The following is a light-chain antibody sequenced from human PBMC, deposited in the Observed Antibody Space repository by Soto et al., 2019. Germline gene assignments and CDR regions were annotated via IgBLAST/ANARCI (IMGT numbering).Light chain of an antibody. V-gene: IGLV2-23*02. CDR2: DVS. J-gene: IGLJ2*01. CDR3: CSYAGSSTVV. Sequence: QSVLTQPASVSGSPGQSITISCTGTSSDVGGQNAVSWYQQHPGKAPKFMIYDVSKRPSGVSSRFSGSKSGNTASLTISGLQAEDEAAYYCCSYAGSSTVVFGGGTQLTVL. CDR1: SSDVGGQNA.